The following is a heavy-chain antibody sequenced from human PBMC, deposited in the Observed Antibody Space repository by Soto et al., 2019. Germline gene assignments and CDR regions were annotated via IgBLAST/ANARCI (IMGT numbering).Heavy chain of an antibody. Sequence: EVQLVKSGGGLVQPGGSLRLSCAASGFTVSNNYMSWVRQAPGKGLEWVSVIYRGGSTYYADSVKHRFTISSDNSENTLYLQMSSLRAEDTAVYYCARARFGGVGAVCDDYWGQGTLVTVSS. J-gene: IGHJ4*02. CDR1: GFTVSNNY. CDR2: IYRGGST. CDR3: ARARFGGVGAVCDDY. V-gene: IGHV3-66*01. D-gene: IGHD3-3*01.